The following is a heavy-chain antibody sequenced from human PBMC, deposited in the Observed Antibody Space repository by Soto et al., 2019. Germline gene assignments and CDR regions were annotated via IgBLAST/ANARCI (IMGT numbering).Heavy chain of an antibody. CDR1: GGSISSYY. Sequence: SETLSLTCTVSGGSISSYYWSWIRQPPGKGLEGIGYIYYSGSTNYNPSLKSRVTISVDTSKNQFSLKLSSVTAADTAVYYCARVSHYGDTAPVDYWGQGTLVTVSS. CDR2: IYYSGST. V-gene: IGHV4-59*01. D-gene: IGHD4-17*01. CDR3: ARVSHYGDTAPVDY. J-gene: IGHJ4*02.